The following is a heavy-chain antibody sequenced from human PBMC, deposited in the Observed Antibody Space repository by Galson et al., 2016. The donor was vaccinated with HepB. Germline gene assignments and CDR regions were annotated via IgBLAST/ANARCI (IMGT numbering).Heavy chain of an antibody. CDR3: ARDVQFRFDF. D-gene: IGHD5-24*01. CDR1: GYRFHTYG. CDR2: ISANSGNT. V-gene: IGHV1-18*04. J-gene: IGHJ4*02. Sequence: SVKVSCKASGYRFHTYGISWVRQAHGQGLEWLGWISANSGNTNYAQQFQDRVTMTRDTSESTVYMDMRSLRSDDTAVYYCARDVQFRFDFWGRGTLVTVSS.